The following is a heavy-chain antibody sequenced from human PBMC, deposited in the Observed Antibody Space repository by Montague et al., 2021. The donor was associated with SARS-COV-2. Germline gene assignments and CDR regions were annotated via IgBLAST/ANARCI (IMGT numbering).Heavy chain of an antibody. J-gene: IGHJ4*02. CDR3: ARSPRGSGTGWLDY. V-gene: IGHV3-7*01. CDR1: GFTSGDYQ. D-gene: IGHD3/OR15-3a*01. Sequence: SLRLSCAASGFTSGDYQMTWVRQAPGKGLQWVANINQDETAKTYVDSVKGRFTISRDNAKNSLILQMNSLQDEDTAVYYCARSPRGSGTGWLDYWGQGTLVTVSS. CDR2: INQDETAK.